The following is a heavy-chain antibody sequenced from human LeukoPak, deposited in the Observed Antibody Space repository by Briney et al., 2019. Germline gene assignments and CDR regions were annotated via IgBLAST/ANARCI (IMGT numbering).Heavy chain of an antibody. CDR3: ASLSYYYDSSGYNEYFST. J-gene: IGHJ1*01. D-gene: IGHD3-22*01. Sequence: GGSLRLSCAASGFTVSSNYMSWVRQAPGKGLEWVSVIYSGGSTYYADSVKGRFTISRDNSKNTLYLQMNSLRAEDTAVYYCASLSYYYDSSGYNEYFSTGARAPWSPSPQ. CDR1: GFTVSSNY. CDR2: IYSGGST. V-gene: IGHV3-53*01.